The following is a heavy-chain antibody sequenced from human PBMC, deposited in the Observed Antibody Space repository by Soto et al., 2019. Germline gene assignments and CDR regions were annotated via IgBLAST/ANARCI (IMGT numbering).Heavy chain of an antibody. V-gene: IGHV3-23*01. D-gene: IGHD1-7*01. CDR3: AKDLWNYGHPPWWFDP. CDR2: ISGSGGST. J-gene: IGHJ5*02. Sequence: GSLRLSCAASGFTFSSYAMSWVRQAPGKGLEWVSAISGSGGSTYYADSVKGRFTISRDNSKNTLYLQMNSLRAEDTAVYYCAKDLWNYGHPPWWFDPWGQGTLVTISS. CDR1: GFTFSSYA.